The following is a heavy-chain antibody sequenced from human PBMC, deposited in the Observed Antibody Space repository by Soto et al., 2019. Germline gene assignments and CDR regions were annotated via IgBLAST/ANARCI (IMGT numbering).Heavy chain of an antibody. CDR3: ARGRNTDRVRGRLNRYFDY. Sequence: SETLSLTCAVYGGSFSGYYWSWIRQPPGKGLEWIGEINHSGSTNYNPSLKSRVTISVDTSKNQFSLKLSSVTAADTAVYYCARGRNTDRVRGRLNRYFDYWGQGTLVTVSS. J-gene: IGHJ4*02. CDR1: GGSFSGYY. CDR2: INHSGST. D-gene: IGHD1-26*01. V-gene: IGHV4-34*01.